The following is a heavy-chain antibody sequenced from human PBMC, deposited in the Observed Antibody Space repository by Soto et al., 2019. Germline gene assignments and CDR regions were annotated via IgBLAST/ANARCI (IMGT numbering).Heavy chain of an antibody. CDR2: ISHTGST. CDR3: ARHRSWMLWIGEDG. V-gene: IGHV4-59*08. Sequence: QMQVRESGPGQLKPSATLTLTCSVSGGSISGWNWSWIRQPPGQRLEWVASISHTGSTAFNTSLKRRLTLAADRSRNEVSLRLTSVTAADTARDYCARHRSWMLWIGEDGWGHGTTVVVSS. CDR1: GGSISGWN. D-gene: IGHD3-10*01. J-gene: IGHJ6*02.